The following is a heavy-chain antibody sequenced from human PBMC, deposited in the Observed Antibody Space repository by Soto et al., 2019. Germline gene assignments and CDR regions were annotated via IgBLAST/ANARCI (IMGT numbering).Heavy chain of an antibody. Sequence: GGSLRLSCAASGFTFSSYGMHWVRQAPGKGLEWVAVIWYDGSNKYYADSVKGRFTISRDNSKNTLYLQMNSLRAEDTAVYYCARDSLYPVWVVAATGRYIGFVDYWGQGTLVTVSS. V-gene: IGHV3-33*01. CDR1: GFTFSSYG. D-gene: IGHD2-15*01. J-gene: IGHJ4*02. CDR2: IWYDGSNK. CDR3: ARDSLYPVWVVAATGRYIGFVDY.